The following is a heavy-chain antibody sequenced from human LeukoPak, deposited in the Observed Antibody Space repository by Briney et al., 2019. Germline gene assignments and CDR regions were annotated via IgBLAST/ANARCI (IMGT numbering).Heavy chain of an antibody. CDR3: AKSHSSSPGGFDY. Sequence: GSLRLSCAASGFTFSSYGMHWVRQAPGKGLEWVAVISYDGSNKYYADSVRGRFTISRDNSKNTLYLQMNSLRAEDTAVYYCAKSHSSSPGGFDYWGQGTLVTVSS. V-gene: IGHV3-30*18. D-gene: IGHD6-6*01. CDR2: ISYDGSNK. CDR1: GFTFSSYG. J-gene: IGHJ4*02.